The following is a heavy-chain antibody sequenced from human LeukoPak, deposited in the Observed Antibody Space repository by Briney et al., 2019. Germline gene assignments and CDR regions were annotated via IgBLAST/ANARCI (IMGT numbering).Heavy chain of an antibody. CDR3: ARGRGNWNFNVGYYFDY. CDR1: GGTISSGVHY. Sequence: PSETLSLTCTVSGGTISSGVHYWSWIRQHPGKGLEWIGYIYYSGSTYYNPSLKSRLTISIDTSKNQFSLKLTSVTAADTAVYYCARGRGNWNFNVGYYFDYWGQGTLVTVSS. V-gene: IGHV4-31*03. J-gene: IGHJ4*02. D-gene: IGHD1-7*01. CDR2: IYYSGST.